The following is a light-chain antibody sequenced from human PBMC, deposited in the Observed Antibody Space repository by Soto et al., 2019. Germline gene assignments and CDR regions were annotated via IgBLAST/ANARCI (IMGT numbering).Light chain of an antibody. CDR2: RNN. Sequence: QSVLTQPPSASGTPGQRFTISCSGSSSKIGSNYVYWYQQLPGTAPKLLIYRNNQRPSGVPDRFSGSKSGTSASLAISGLRSEDEADYYCAAWDDSLSGVVFGGGTKLTVL. V-gene: IGLV1-47*01. CDR3: AAWDDSLSGVV. CDR1: SSKIGSNY. J-gene: IGLJ2*01.